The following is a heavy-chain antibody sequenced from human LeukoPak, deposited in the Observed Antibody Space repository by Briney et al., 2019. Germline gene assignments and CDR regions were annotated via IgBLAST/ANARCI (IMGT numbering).Heavy chain of an antibody. CDR3: ARGLWFGELSLGY. CDR1: GGSVSSGSYY. Sequence: SETLSLTCTVSGGSVSSGSYYWSWIRQPPGKGLEWIGYIYYSGSTNYNPSLKSRVTISVDTSKNQFSLKLSSVTAADTAVYYCARGLWFGELSLGYWGQGTLVTVSS. V-gene: IGHV4-61*01. J-gene: IGHJ4*02. CDR2: IYYSGST. D-gene: IGHD3-10*01.